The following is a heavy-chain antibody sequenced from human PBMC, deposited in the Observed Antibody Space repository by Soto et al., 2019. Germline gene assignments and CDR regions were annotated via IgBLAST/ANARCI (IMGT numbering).Heavy chain of an antibody. J-gene: IGHJ4*02. D-gene: IGHD6-13*01. Sequence: PSQTLSLTCAISGDSVSSNSAAWNWFRQSPSRGLEWLGRTYYRSKWYSDYAVSVKSRITIKPDTSKNQFSLQLNSVTPEDTAMYYCARVVGSSEHDYWGQGTLVTVSS. V-gene: IGHV6-1*01. CDR1: GDSVSSNSAA. CDR2: TYYRSKWYS. CDR3: ARVVGSSEHDY.